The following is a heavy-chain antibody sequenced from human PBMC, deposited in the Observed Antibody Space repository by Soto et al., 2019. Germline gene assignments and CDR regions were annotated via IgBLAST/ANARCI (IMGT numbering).Heavy chain of an antibody. J-gene: IGHJ6*02. Sequence: QVQLVESGGGVVQPGRSLRLSCAASGFTFSSYAMHGVRQAPGKGLEWGAVISYDGSNKYYADSVKGRFTISRDNSKNTLYLQMNSLRAEDTAVYYCARSIVGAPYYYYYYGMDVWGQGTTVTVSS. V-gene: IGHV3-30-3*01. CDR3: ARSIVGAPYYYYYYGMDV. D-gene: IGHD1-26*01. CDR1: GFTFSSYA. CDR2: ISYDGSNK.